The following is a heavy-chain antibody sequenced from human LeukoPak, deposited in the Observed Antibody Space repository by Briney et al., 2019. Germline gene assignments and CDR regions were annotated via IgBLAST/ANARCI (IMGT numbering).Heavy chain of an antibody. V-gene: IGHV3-48*01. Sequence: GGSLRLSCAASGFTFSSYSMNWVRQAPGKGLEWVSYISSSSSSMFYADSVRGRFTISRDNAKNSLYLQMNSLRTEDTALYYCARQGFDGTDVWGQGTTVTVSS. J-gene: IGHJ6*02. CDR3: ARQGFDGTDV. CDR1: GFTFSSYS. CDR2: ISSSSSSM.